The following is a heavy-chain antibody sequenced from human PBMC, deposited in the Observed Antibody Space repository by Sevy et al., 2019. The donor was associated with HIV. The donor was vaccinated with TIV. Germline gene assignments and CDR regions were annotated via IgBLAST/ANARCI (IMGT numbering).Heavy chain of an antibody. CDR2: ISSSSSYI. Sequence: GGSLRLSCAASGFTFSSYSMNWVRQAPGKGLEWVSSISSSSSYIYYADSVMGRFTISRDNAKNSLYLQMNSLRAEDTAVYYCAREGSSLWDGYNRGFDYWGQGTLVTVSS. V-gene: IGHV3-21*01. J-gene: IGHJ4*02. D-gene: IGHD3-16*02. CDR3: AREGSSLWDGYNRGFDY. CDR1: GFTFSSYS.